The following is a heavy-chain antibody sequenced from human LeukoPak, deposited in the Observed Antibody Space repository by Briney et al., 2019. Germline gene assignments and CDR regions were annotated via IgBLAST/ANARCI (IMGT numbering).Heavy chain of an antibody. V-gene: IGHV4-39*01. CDR1: GGSISSSSYY. CDR3: ARHERPLRLASAFGI. J-gene: IGHJ3*02. CDR2: IYYSGST. Sequence: PSETLSLTCTVSGGSISSSSYYWGWIRQPPGKGLEWIGSIYYSGSTYYNPSLKSRVTISVDTSKNQFSLKLSSVTAADTAVYYCARHERPLRLASAFGIWGQGTMVTVSS. D-gene: IGHD3-9*01.